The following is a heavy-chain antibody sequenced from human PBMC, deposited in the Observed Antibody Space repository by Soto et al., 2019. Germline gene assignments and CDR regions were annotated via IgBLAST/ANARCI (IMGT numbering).Heavy chain of an antibody. Sequence: QVQLQESGPGLVKPSETLSLTCTVSGASISSYYWSWIRQPPGKGLDSIGYIHYSGSINYNPSLKSRVIISIDTSKNQFSLNLSSVTAADTAVYYCARHSQNGPPLWFGELLSWGQGTLVTVSS. V-gene: IGHV4-59*01. CDR3: ARHSQNGPPLWFGELLS. D-gene: IGHD3-10*01. CDR1: GASISSYY. CDR2: IHYSGSI. J-gene: IGHJ4*02.